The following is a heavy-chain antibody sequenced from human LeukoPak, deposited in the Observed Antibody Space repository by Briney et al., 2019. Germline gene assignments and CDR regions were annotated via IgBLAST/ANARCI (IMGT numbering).Heavy chain of an antibody. CDR2: IYYSGST. J-gene: IGHJ6*02. Sequence: SETLSLTCTVSGGSVSGGSYYWSWIRQPPGKGLEWIGYIYYSGSTNYNPSLKSRVTISVDTSKNQFSLRLSSETAADTAVYYCARGVLGYYGSGSYYDYGMDVWGQGTTVTVSS. CDR3: ARGVLGYYGSGSYYDYGMDV. CDR1: GGSVSGGSYY. V-gene: IGHV4-61*01. D-gene: IGHD3-10*01.